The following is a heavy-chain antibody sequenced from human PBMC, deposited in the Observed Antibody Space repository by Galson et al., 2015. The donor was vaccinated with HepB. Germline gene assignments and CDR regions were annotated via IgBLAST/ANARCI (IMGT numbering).Heavy chain of an antibody. Sequence: SLRLSCAASGFTFSSYSMNWVRQAPGKGLEWVSSISSSSSYIYYADSVKGRFTISRDNAKNSLYLQMNSLRAEDTAVYYCARFVRVAGTGWFDPWGQGTLVTVSS. V-gene: IGHV3-21*01. J-gene: IGHJ5*02. D-gene: IGHD6-19*01. CDR1: GFTFSSYS. CDR2: ISSSSSYI. CDR3: ARFVRVAGTGWFDP.